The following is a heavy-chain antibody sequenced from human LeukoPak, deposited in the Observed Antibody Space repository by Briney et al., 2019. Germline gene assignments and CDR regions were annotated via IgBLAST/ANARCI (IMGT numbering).Heavy chain of an antibody. Sequence: SQTLSLTCAVSGASITSGDYSWNWMRQPPGKGPEWIGYIYHTGNTYYNPSLKSRVTISVDRSKNQFSLKLSSVTAADTAVYYCARGFFVRGNPGSWFDPWGQGTLVTVSS. D-gene: IGHD3-10*02. CDR2: IYHTGNT. CDR1: GASITSGDYS. V-gene: IGHV4-30-2*01. CDR3: ARGFFVRGNPGSWFDP. J-gene: IGHJ5*02.